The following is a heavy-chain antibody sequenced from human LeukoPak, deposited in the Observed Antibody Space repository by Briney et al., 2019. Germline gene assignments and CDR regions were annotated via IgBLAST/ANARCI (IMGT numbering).Heavy chain of an antibody. D-gene: IGHD6-19*01. V-gene: IGHV3-21*01. J-gene: IGHJ4*02. CDR3: ARIGIAVAGRGVDY. Sequence: GGSLRLSCAASGFTFSSYSMNWVRQAPGKGLEWVSSISSSSSYIYYADSVRGRFTISRDNAKNSLYLQMNSLRAEDTAVYYCARIGIAVAGRGVDYWGQGTLVTVSS. CDR1: GFTFSSYS. CDR2: ISSSSSYI.